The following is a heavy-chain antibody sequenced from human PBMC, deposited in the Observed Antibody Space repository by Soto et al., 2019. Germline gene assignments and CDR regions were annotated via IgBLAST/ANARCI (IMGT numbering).Heavy chain of an antibody. CDR3: ARDEKNYGGPWFDP. D-gene: IGHD4-17*01. V-gene: IGHV3-21*01. Sequence: PGGSLRLSCAASGFTFSSYSMNWVRQAPGKGLEWVSSISSSSSYIYYADSVKGRFTISRDNAKNSLYLQMNSLRAEDTAVYYCARDEKNYGGPWFDPWGQGTLVTVSS. CDR1: GFTFSSYS. CDR2: ISSSSSYI. J-gene: IGHJ5*02.